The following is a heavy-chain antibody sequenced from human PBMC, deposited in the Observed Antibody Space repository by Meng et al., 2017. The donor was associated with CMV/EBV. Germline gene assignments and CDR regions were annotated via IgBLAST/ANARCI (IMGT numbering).Heavy chain of an antibody. CDR1: GGSFSVYY. Sequence: YGGSFSVYYWSWIRQPPGKGLEWIVEINHSGSTNYNPSLKSRVTISVDTSKNQFSLKLSSVTAADTAVYYCARGRPPGYSYGGYFDYWGQGTLVTVSS. J-gene: IGHJ4*02. CDR2: INHSGST. D-gene: IGHD5-18*01. V-gene: IGHV4-34*01. CDR3: ARGRPPGYSYGGYFDY.